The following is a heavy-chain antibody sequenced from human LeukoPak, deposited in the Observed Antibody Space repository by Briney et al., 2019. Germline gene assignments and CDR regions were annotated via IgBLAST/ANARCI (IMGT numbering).Heavy chain of an antibody. J-gene: IGHJ3*02. CDR1: GFTFSSYA. Sequence: GGSLRLSCAASGFTFSSYAMHWVRQAPGKGLEWVAVISYDGSNKYYAGSVKGRFTISRDNSKNTLYLQMSSLRAEDTAVYYCARDPRYGSGRYSVDDAFDIWGQGTMVTVSS. D-gene: IGHD3-10*01. V-gene: IGHV3-30*04. CDR3: ARDPRYGSGRYSVDDAFDI. CDR2: ISYDGSNK.